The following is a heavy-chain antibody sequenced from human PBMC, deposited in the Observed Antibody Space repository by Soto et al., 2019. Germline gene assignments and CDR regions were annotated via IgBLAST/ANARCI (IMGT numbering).Heavy chain of an antibody. V-gene: IGHV4-30-4*01. CDR3: ARERLGADSSGDYWNYMDV. CDR1: GGSISSGDYY. CDR2: IHNSGRT. D-gene: IGHD3-22*01. J-gene: IGHJ6*02. Sequence: QVQLQESGPGLVKPSQTLSLTCTFSGGSISSGDYYWSWIRQPPGTGLEWIGYIHNSGRTYYNPSLRSGLSISVDTSKTQFSLKLTSVTAADTAVYYCARERLGADSSGDYWNYMDVWGQGTTVTVSS.